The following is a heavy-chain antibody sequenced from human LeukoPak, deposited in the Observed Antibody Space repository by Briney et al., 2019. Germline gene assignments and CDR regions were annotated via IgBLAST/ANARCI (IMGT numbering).Heavy chain of an antibody. CDR1: GGSFSGYY. J-gene: IGHJ4*02. V-gene: IGHV4-34*01. CDR2: INHSGSA. Sequence: KASETLSLTCAVSGGSFSGYYWTWIRQPPGKGLEWIGEINHSGSANYNPSLMSRVTISLDTSKNHLSLNLSSVTAADTAVYYCARGQGTVTTHWGQGTLVTVSS. CDR3: ARGQGTVTTH. D-gene: IGHD4-11*01.